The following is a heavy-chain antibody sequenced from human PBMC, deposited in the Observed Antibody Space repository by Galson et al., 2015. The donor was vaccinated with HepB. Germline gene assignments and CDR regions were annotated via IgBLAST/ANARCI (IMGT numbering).Heavy chain of an antibody. CDR3: AKSTRLPNSSSWSGLFDY. J-gene: IGHJ4*02. D-gene: IGHD6-13*01. Sequence: SLRLSCAASGFTFSSYGMHWVRQAPGKGLEWVAVISYDGSNKYYADSVKGRFTISRDNSKNTLYLQMNSLRAEDTAVYYCAKSTRLPNSSSWSGLFDYWGQGTLVTVYS. CDR2: ISYDGSNK. V-gene: IGHV3-30*18. CDR1: GFTFSSYG.